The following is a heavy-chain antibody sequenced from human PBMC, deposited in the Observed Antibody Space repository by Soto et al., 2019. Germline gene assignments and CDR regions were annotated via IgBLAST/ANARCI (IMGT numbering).Heavy chain of an antibody. CDR1: GGSICSYY. J-gene: IGHJ3*02. D-gene: IGHD6-13*01. CDR2: IYYSGST. CDR3: ARRRSSSWYGYDAFDI. V-gene: IGHV4-59*08. Sequence: QVQLQESGPGLVKPSETLSLTCTVSGGSICSYYWSWIRQPPGKGLEWIGYIYYSGSTNYNPSLRSRVTRSVDTSKNQFSLKLSSVTAADTAVYYCARRRSSSWYGYDAFDIWGQGTMVTVSS.